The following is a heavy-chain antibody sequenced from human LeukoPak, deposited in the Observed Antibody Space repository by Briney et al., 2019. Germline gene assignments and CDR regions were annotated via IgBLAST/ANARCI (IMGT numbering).Heavy chain of an antibody. V-gene: IGHV4-34*01. CDR3: ARDALSSSSSDY. D-gene: IGHD6-6*01. J-gene: IGHJ4*02. CDR1: GGSFSGYY. CDR2: INHSGST. Sequence: SETLSLTCAVYGGSFSGYYWSWIRQPPGKGLEWIGEINHSGSTNYNPSLKSRVTISVDTSKNQFSLKLSSVTAADTAVYYCARDALSSSSSDYWGQGTLVTVSS.